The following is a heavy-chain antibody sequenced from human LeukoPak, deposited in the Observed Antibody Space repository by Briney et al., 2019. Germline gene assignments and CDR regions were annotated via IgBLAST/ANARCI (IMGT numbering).Heavy chain of an antibody. CDR1: GFTFSSYS. D-gene: IGHD5-24*01. V-gene: IGHV3-21*06. CDR2: ISSSSTYI. CDR3: ARDPGDGYNRDWFDP. Sequence: PGGSLRLSCAASGFTFSSYSLNWVRQAPGKGLEWVSSISSSSTYIYYADSVKGRFTISRDNANNSLYLQMNSLRAEDTAVYYCARDPGDGYNRDWFDPWGQGTLVTVSS. J-gene: IGHJ5*02.